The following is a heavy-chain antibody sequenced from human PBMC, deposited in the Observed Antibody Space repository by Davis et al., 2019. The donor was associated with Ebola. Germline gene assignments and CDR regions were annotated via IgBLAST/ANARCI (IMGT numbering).Heavy chain of an antibody. CDR3: ASYYRAWKANF. CDR1: GGSVYSGNYF. J-gene: IGHJ4*02. D-gene: IGHD1-1*01. CDR2: IYYSGIT. Sequence: GSLRLSCSVSGGSVYSGNYFWSWIRQRPGKGLEWIGYIYYSGITNYNPSLKSRVTISLDTSKNQFSLKLSSVTAADTAIYYCASYYRAWKANFWGQGTLVTVSS. V-gene: IGHV4-61*01.